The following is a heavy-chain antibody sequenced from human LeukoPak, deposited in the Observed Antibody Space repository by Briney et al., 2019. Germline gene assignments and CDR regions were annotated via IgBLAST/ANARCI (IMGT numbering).Heavy chain of an antibody. V-gene: IGHV3-73*01. J-gene: IGHJ4*02. Sequence: GGSLRLSCAASGFIFSGSDVHWVRQDSAKGLEWVGRITTKANNYATVYAASVKGRFTISRDDSENTAYLQMSSLETEDTAVYYCTTYRSGHYWGQGTLVTVSS. CDR2: ITTKANNYAT. CDR1: GFIFSGSD. D-gene: IGHD6-19*01. CDR3: TTYRSGHY.